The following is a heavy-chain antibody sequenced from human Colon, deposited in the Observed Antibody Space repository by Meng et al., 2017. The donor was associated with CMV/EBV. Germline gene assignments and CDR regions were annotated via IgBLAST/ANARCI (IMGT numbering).Heavy chain of an antibody. CDR3: ARGLFNYYYYGMDV. V-gene: IGHV3-43*01. CDR2: IGWNGDST. J-gene: IGHJ6*02. CDR1: GFTCEDFI. Sequence: GESLKISCAASGFTCEDFIIHWVRQAPGKGLEWVSLIGWNGDSTFYADSLKGRFTISRDNAKKSLYLEMSSLRAEDTALYYCARGLFNYYYYGMDVWGQGTTVTVSS.